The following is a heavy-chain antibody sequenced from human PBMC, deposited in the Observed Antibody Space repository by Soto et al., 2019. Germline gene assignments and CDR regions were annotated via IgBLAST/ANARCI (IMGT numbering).Heavy chain of an antibody. CDR1: GFTFSSYA. CDR3: ASRGSGSYYDY. CDR2: ISGSGDST. Sequence: EVQLLESGGDLVQPGGSLRLSCAASGFTFSSYAMSWVRQAPGKGLEWVSVISGSGDSTYYADSVKGRFTISRDNSKNTLYLQMNSLRAEDTAGYYCASRGSGSYYDYWGQGTLVTVSS. V-gene: IGHV3-23*01. D-gene: IGHD1-26*01. J-gene: IGHJ4*02.